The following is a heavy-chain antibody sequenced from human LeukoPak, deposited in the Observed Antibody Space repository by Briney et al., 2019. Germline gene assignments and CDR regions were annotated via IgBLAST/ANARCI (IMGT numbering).Heavy chain of an antibody. J-gene: IGHJ4*02. CDR1: GFTFSRYS. Sequence: GGSLRLSCAASGFTFSRYSMHWVRQAPGQGLVWVSHVNSDGSGTDYADSVKGRFTISRDNAKNTLYLQMNSLRVEDTAVYYCVCLGLGGLSLDWGQGTLVTVSS. CDR3: VCLGLGGLSLD. CDR2: VNSDGSGT. V-gene: IGHV3-74*01. D-gene: IGHD3-16*01.